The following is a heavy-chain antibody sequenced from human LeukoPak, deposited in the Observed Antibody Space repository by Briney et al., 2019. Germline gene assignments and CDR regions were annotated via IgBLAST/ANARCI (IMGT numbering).Heavy chain of an antibody. V-gene: IGHV4-4*09. J-gene: IGHJ3*01. CDR1: GASISDYY. Sequence: ETLSLTCTVSGASISDYYWVWIRQPPGKGLEWIGHIYSVGSPTCSPSLMSRVSISVDTSKNQFSLELSSVTAADTAVYYCARRFRTGGNLHHDAYDVWGQGTVVTVSS. D-gene: IGHD1-14*01. CDR2: IYSVGSP. CDR3: ARRFRTGGNLHHDAYDV.